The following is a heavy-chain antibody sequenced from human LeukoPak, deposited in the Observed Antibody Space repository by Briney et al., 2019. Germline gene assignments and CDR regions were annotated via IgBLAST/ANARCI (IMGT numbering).Heavy chain of an antibody. CDR3: ARGGQLGIYDY. J-gene: IGHJ4*02. D-gene: IGHD7-27*01. V-gene: IGHV1-8*02. CDR1: VYTSTSYG. Sequence: GASVKVSCKASVYTSTSYGITWVRQAPGQGLEWMGWMNPNSGNTGYAQKFQGRVTMTRNTSISTAYMELSSLRSEDTAVYYCARGGQLGIYDYWGQGTLVTVSS. CDR2: MNPNSGNT.